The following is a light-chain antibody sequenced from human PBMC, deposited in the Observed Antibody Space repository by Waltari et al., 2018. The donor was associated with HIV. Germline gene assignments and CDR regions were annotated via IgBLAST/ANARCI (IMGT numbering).Light chain of an antibody. J-gene: IGLJ2*01. Sequence: AVVTQEPSLTVSPGGTVTLTCGSSTGAVTSGHYPYWFQQKPGQAPRTLIFDTNNKHSWTPARFSGSLLGGKAALTLSGAQPEDEAEYYCLLSHSGARVFGGGTKLTVL. CDR1: TGAVTSGHY. CDR2: DTN. V-gene: IGLV7-46*01. CDR3: LLSHSGARV.